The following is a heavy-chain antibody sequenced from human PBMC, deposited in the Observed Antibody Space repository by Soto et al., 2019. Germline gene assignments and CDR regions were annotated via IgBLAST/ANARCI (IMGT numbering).Heavy chain of an antibody. CDR1: GFTFSSYA. Sequence: PGGSLRLSCAASGFTFSSYAMGWIRQGPGKGLEWVAVVSSGGSTHYADSVRGRFIISRDNSKNTLSLQMNSLTDEDTAVYFCAKRRGAGGHFDYWGQGALVTVSS. D-gene: IGHD2-15*01. V-gene: IGHV3-23*01. CDR3: AKRRGAGGHFDY. J-gene: IGHJ4*02. CDR2: VSSGGST.